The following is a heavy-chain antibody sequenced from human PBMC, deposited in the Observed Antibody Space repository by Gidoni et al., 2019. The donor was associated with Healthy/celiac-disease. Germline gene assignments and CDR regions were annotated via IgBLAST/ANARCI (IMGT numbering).Heavy chain of an antibody. CDR1: GGSISSVGYY. Sequence: QMQLQESGTGLVKPSQTLSLTCTVSGGSISSVGYYWSWIRQHPWNGLDWIGYIYYRGSTDYHPSFKSRVTISVDTSKNQFSLKLSSVTAADTAVYYCARGTNCGGDCFDYWGQGTLVTVSS. J-gene: IGHJ4*02. CDR2: IYYRGST. V-gene: IGHV4-31*03. D-gene: IGHD2-21*02. CDR3: ARGTNCGGDCFDY.